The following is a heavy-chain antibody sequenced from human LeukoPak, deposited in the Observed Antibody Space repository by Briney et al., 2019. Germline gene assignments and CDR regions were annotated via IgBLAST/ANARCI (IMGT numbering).Heavy chain of an antibody. CDR1: GYTFTSYD. J-gene: IGHJ5*02. CDR2: MNPNSGNT. D-gene: IGHD3-10*01. V-gene: IGHV1-8*01. CDR3: ARASHIWFGELSDWFDP. Sequence: ASVKVSCKASGYTFTSYDINWVRQATGQGLEWMGWMNPNSGNTGYAQKFQGRVTMTTDTSTSTAYMELRSLRSDDTAVYYCARASHIWFGELSDWFDPWGQGTLVTVSS.